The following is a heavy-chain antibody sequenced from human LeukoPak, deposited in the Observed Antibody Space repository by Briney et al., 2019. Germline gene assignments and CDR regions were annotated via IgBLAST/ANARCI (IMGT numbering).Heavy chain of an antibody. D-gene: IGHD3-22*01. J-gene: IGHJ4*02. CDR1: GYTFTSYA. Sequence: GASVKVSCKASGYTFTSYAMHWVRQAPGQRLEWMGWINAGNGNTKYSQKFQGRVTMTEDTSTDTAYMELSSLRSEDTAVYYCATAPYYYDTIDYWGQGTLVTVSS. CDR3: ATAPYYYDTIDY. V-gene: IGHV1-3*01. CDR2: INAGNGNT.